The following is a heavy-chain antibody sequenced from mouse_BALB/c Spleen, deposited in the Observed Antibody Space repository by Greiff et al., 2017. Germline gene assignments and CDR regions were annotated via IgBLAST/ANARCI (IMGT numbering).Heavy chain of an antibody. Sequence: QVQLQQSGPELVKPGALVKISCKASGYTFTSYYIHWVKQRPGQGLEWIGWIYPGNVNTKYNEKFKGKATLTADKSSSTAYMQLSSLTSEDSAVYFCASDYGNYEDAMDYWGQGTSVTVSS. CDR2: IYPGNVNT. J-gene: IGHJ4*01. D-gene: IGHD2-1*01. CDR1: GYTFTSYY. V-gene: IGHV1S56*01. CDR3: ASDYGNYEDAMDY.